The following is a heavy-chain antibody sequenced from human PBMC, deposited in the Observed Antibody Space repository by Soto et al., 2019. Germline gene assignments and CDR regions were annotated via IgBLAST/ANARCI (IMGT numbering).Heavy chain of an antibody. J-gene: IGHJ4*02. CDR1: GYTFISYG. D-gene: IGHD3-10*01. CDR3: ARDFRAGIYYGAGSSVDY. V-gene: IGHV1-18*01. Sequence: QVQLVQSGAEVKKPGASVKVPCKASGYTFISYGISWVRQAPGQGLEWMGWISAYNGNTKYAQKVQDRVTMTTDTSTNTAYMELRSLRSDDTAVYYCARDFRAGIYYGAGSSVDYWGQGTLVTVSS. CDR2: ISAYNGNT.